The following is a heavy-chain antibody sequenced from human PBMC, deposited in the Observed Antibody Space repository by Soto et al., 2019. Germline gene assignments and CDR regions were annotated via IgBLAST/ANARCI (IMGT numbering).Heavy chain of an antibody. CDR1: GGSVNSGTYY. CDR3: ARERWDSSGRYGMDV. V-gene: IGHV4-61*01. D-gene: IGHD6-19*01. CDR2: IYYSEST. J-gene: IGHJ6*02. Sequence: QLQLQESGPGLVKPSDTLSLTCTVSGGSVNSGTYYWRWIRQPPGKGLEWIGNIYYSESTNYNPSLRSRITISVDSSKNQFSLKLSSVTAADTAVYYCARERWDSSGRYGMDVWGQGTTVTVSS.